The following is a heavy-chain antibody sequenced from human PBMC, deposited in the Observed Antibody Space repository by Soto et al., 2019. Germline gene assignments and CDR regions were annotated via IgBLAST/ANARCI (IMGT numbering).Heavy chain of an antibody. V-gene: IGHV1-18*01. CDR1: GYTFSDYG. Sequence: QVQLVQSGDEVKKPGASVKVSCKASGYTFSDYGFTWVRQAPGQGLEGMGWISSFNGNTKYSQNFQGRVTMTIDISTSTAYMELMSLLAADAAVYYCARDSGRLTIFGVALVHMDGWGHGATVTVSS. CDR3: ARDSGRLTIFGVALVHMDG. D-gene: IGHD3-3*01. CDR2: ISSFNGNT. J-gene: IGHJ6*02.